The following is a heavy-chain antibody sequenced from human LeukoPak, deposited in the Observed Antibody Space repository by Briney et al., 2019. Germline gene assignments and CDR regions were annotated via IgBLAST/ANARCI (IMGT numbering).Heavy chain of an antibody. CDR1: GYTFSNYG. CDR2: ISAYNGNT. V-gene: IGHV1-18*01. Sequence: ASVKVSCKASGYTFSNYGISWVRQAPGQGLEWMGWISAYNGNTNYAQKLQGRVTMTTDTSTSTAYMELRSLRSDDTAVYYCARDQSPGLFDYWGQGTLVTVSS. J-gene: IGHJ4*02. CDR3: ARDQSPGLFDY.